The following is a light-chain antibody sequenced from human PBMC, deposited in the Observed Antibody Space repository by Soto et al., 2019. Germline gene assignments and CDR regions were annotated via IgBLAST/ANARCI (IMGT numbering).Light chain of an antibody. Sequence: QSALTQPASVSGSPGQSITISCTGVSGDVGNYNLVSWYQQHPAKAPKLIIYEDDKRPSGVSNRFSGSKSGDTASLTISGLQPEDEAAYYCCSYLGSSTVFGGGTQLPVL. CDR2: EDD. CDR3: CSYLGSSTV. J-gene: IGLJ7*01. V-gene: IGLV2-23*01. CDR1: SGDVGNYNL.